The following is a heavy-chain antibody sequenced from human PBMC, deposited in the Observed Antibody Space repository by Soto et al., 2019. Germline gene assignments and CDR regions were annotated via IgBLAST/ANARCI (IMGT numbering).Heavy chain of an antibody. D-gene: IGHD2-8*02. CDR3: ARDPTYWAFDI. Sequence: SETLSLTCTVSGGSISSSSYYWGWIRQPPGKGLEWIGSIYYSGSTYYNPSLKSRVTISVDTSKNQFSLKLSSVTAADTAVYYCARDPTYWAFDIWGQGTMVTVSS. V-gene: IGHV4-39*07. CDR1: GGSISSSSYY. J-gene: IGHJ3*02. CDR2: IYYSGST.